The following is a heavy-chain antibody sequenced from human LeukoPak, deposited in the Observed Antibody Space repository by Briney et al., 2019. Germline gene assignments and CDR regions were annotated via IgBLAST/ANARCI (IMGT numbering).Heavy chain of an antibody. CDR1: NGSMTSDSYY. Sequence: SETLSLTCAVSNGSMTSDSYYWAWVRQPPGKGLEWIGTIFYSGKTYYSASLKSRVTVSLDTSKKNFSLRLSSVTAADTAVYYCARLWIVATWFDAWGQGALVTVSS. J-gene: IGHJ5*02. CDR3: ARLWIVATWFDA. CDR2: IFYSGKT. D-gene: IGHD2-2*03. V-gene: IGHV4-39*02.